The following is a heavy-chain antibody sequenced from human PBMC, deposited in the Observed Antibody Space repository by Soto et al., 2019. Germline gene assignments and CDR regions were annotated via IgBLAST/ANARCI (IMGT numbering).Heavy chain of an antibody. CDR3: ARQYYYGSGSYGDYYYYGMDV. CDR1: GGSISSSSYY. V-gene: IGHV4-39*01. CDR2: IYYSGST. J-gene: IGHJ6*02. D-gene: IGHD3-10*01. Sequence: SETLSLTCTVSGGSISSSSYYWGCIRQPPGKGLEWIGSIYYSGSTYYNPSLKSRVTISVDTSKNQFSLKLSSVTAADTAVYYCARQYYYGSGSYGDYYYYGMDVWGQGTTVTVSS.